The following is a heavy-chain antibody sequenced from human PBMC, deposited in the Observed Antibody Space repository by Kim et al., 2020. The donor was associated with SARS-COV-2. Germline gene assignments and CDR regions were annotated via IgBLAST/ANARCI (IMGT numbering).Heavy chain of an antibody. CDR2: IYYSGST. J-gene: IGHJ4*02. Sequence: SETLSLTCTVSGGSISSYYWSWIRQPPGKGLEWIGYIYYSGSTNYNPSLKSRVTISVDTSKNQFSLKLSSVTAADTAVYYCARIVGATKKEFDYWGQGTLVTVSS. V-gene: IGHV4-59*08. CDR3: ARIVGATKKEFDY. CDR1: GGSISSYY. D-gene: IGHD1-26*01.